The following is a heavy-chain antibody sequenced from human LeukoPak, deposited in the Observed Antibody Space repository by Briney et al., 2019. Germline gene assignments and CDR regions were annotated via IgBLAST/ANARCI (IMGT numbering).Heavy chain of an antibody. CDR1: GFTFSSYA. CDR2: ISGSGGST. CDR3: AKGEPDYDILTGYAHNNYYYYMDV. D-gene: IGHD3-9*01. Sequence: GGSLRLSCAASGFTFSSYAMSWVRRAPGKGLEWVSAISGSGGSTDYADSVKGRFTISRDNSKNTLYLQMNSLIAEDTAVYYCAKGEPDYDILTGYAHNNYYYYMDVWGKGTTVTVSS. V-gene: IGHV3-23*01. J-gene: IGHJ6*03.